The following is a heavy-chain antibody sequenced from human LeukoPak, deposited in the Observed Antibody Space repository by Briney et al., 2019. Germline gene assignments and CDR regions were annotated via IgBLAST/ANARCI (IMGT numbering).Heavy chain of an antibody. V-gene: IGHV3-48*03. CDR3: ARDGDIAVATAPYYFDY. Sequence: PGGSLRLSCAASGFTFSYYEMIWVRQAPGKGLEWVSYITGGSTTKNYADSVKGRFTISRDNAKNSLYLQMNSLRAEDTAIYYCARDGDIAVATAPYYFDYWGQGILVSVSS. CDR1: GFTFSYYE. CDR2: ITGGSTTK. J-gene: IGHJ4*02. D-gene: IGHD6-19*01.